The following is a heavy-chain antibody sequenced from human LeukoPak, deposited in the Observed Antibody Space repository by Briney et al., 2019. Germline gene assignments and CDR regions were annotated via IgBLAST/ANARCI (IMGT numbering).Heavy chain of an antibody. CDR3: ARGGRWLQDRYYFDY. CDR2: IYYSGST. Sequence: PSETLSLTCAVSGGSIRSYYWSWIWQPPGKGLEWIGYIYYSGSTNYNPSLKSRVTISVDTSKNQFSLKLSSVTAADTAVYYCARGGRWLQDRYYFDYWGQGTLVTVSS. D-gene: IGHD5-24*01. J-gene: IGHJ4*02. CDR1: GGSIRSYY. V-gene: IGHV4-59*01.